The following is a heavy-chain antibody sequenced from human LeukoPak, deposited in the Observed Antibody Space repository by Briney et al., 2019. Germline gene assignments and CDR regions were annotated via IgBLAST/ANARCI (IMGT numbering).Heavy chain of an antibody. V-gene: IGHV3-11*04. Sequence: GGSLRLSCAASGFTFSDYYMSWIRQAPGKGLEWVSYISSSGSTIYYADSVKGRFTISRDNAKNSLYLQMNSLRAEDTAVYYCARELPSPNDHHYFDYWGQGTLVTVSS. CDR3: ARELPSPNDHHYFDY. CDR2: ISSSGSTI. J-gene: IGHJ4*02. D-gene: IGHD1-1*01. CDR1: GFTFSDYY.